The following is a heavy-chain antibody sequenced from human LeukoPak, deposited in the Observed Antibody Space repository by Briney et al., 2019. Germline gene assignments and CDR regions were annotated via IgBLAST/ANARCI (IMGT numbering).Heavy chain of an antibody. J-gene: IGHJ4*02. CDR3: ARDLQFHLFDY. V-gene: IGHV4-59*12. CDR1: GGSINRYY. Sequence: SETLSLTCTVSGGSINRYYWSWIRQPPGKGLEWIGYIHYSGSTDYNPSLKSRVTMSVDTSKNQFSLKLSSVTAADTAVYYCARDLQFHLFDYWGQGTLVTVSS. CDR2: IHYSGST.